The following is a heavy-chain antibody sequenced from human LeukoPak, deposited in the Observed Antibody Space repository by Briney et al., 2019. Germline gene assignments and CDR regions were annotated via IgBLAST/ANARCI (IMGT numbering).Heavy chain of an antibody. CDR3: ARWDRSIAAAGARGVDNFDC. V-gene: IGHV4-31*03. CDR2: IYYSGST. J-gene: IGHJ4*02. D-gene: IGHD6-13*01. CDR1: GGSISSGGYY. Sequence: SETLSLTCTVSGGSISSGGYYWSWIRQHPGKGLEWIGYIYYSGSTYYNPSPKSRVTISADTSKNQFSLKLSSVTAADTAVYYCARWDRSIAAAGARGVDNFDCWGQGTLVTVSS.